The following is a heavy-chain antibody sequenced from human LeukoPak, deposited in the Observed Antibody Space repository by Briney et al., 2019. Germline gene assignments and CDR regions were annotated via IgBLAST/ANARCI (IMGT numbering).Heavy chain of an antibody. CDR3: ARDGTSSSCSSTSCYQDY. J-gene: IGHJ4*02. CDR2: IYHSGST. Sequence: SETLSLTCTVSGYSIRSGYYWGWIRQPPEKGLEWIGNIYHSGSTYYNPSLKSRVTISVDTSKNQFSLKLSSVTAADTAVYYCARDGTSSSCSSTSCYQDYWGQGTLVTVSS. CDR1: GYSIRSGYY. D-gene: IGHD2-2*01. V-gene: IGHV4-38-2*02.